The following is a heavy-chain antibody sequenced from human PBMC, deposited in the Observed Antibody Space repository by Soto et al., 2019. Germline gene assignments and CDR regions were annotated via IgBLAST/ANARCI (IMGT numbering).Heavy chain of an antibody. Sequence: PSETLSLTCAVYGGSFSGYYWSWIRQPPGKGLEWIGEINHSGSTNYNPSLKSRVTISVDTSKNQFSLKLSSVTAADTAVYYCARVRGSGSYRRGWFDPRGQRTPVTVSS. J-gene: IGHJ5*02. CDR1: GGSFSGYY. CDR3: ARVRGSGSYRRGWFDP. D-gene: IGHD3-10*01. V-gene: IGHV4-34*01. CDR2: INHSGST.